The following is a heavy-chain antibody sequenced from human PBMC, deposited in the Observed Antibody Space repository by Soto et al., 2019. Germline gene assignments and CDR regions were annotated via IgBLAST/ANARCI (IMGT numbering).Heavy chain of an antibody. J-gene: IGHJ6*02. CDR2: IYYRANP. D-gene: IGHD3-10*01. Sequence: SETLSLTCTVSGWSINTYYWSWIRQPPGKGLEWIGYIYYRANPNYNPSLKSRVTISQDTSKNQFSLKLSSVTAADTAVYYCARVSGIYYYGMDVWGQGTTVTVSS. CDR3: ARVSGIYYYGMDV. V-gene: IGHV4-59*08. CDR1: GWSINTYY.